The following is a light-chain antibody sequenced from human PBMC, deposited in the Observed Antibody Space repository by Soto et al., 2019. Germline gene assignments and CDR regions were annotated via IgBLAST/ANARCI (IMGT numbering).Light chain of an antibody. J-gene: IGKJ1*01. CDR3: KQSYNTPPT. CDR1: QSISSY. V-gene: IGKV1-39*01. Sequence: DIQMTQSPSSLSASVGDRVTITCRASQSISSYLNWYQQKPGKAPKLLIYAASSLQSGVPSRFSGSGSGTDFTLPISSLQPEDFATYYCKQSYNTPPTFGQGTKVEIK. CDR2: AAS.